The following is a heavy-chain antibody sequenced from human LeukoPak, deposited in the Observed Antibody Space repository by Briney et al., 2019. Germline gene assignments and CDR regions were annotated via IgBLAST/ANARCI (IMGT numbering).Heavy chain of an antibody. CDR1: GYSISGGYY. V-gene: IGHV4-38-2*02. Sequence: PSETLSLTCTVSGYSISGGYYWGWSRPPPGKGLEWIGTIFKSVSTYYNPSLKSRVTTSVDTSKNQFSLKLSSVTAADTAVYYCARNNSNGFDFWSQGTLVTVSS. J-gene: IGHJ4*02. CDR3: ARNNSNGFDF. CDR2: IFKSVST. D-gene: IGHD6-19*01.